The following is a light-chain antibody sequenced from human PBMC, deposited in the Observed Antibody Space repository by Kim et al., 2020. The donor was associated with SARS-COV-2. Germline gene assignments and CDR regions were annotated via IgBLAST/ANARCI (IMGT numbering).Light chain of an antibody. CDR3: NVQGISGNHPCV. V-gene: IGLV3-19*01. CDR1: SLRSFF. CDR2: GKN. J-gene: IGLJ6*01. Sequence: GQTVRFTCQGDSLRSFFPGWYQQKPGRAPLLVMYGKNKRPSEIPDRFSGSRSESTATLTITGAQAEDEADYYCNVQGISGNHPCVFGGGTKVTVL.